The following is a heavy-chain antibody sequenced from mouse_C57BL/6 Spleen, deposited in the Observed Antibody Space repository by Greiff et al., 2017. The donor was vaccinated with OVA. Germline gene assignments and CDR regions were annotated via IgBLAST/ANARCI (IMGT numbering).Heavy chain of an antibody. Sequence: EVKLVESEGGLVQPGSSMKLSCTASGFTFSDYYMAWVRQVPEKGLEWVANINYDGSSTYYLDSLKSRFIISRDNAKNILYLQLSSLKSEDTATYYCARNYDYDGIDYWGQGTTLTVSS. J-gene: IGHJ2*01. CDR3: ARNYDYDGIDY. D-gene: IGHD2-4*01. CDR2: INYDGSST. CDR1: GFTFSDYY. V-gene: IGHV5-16*01.